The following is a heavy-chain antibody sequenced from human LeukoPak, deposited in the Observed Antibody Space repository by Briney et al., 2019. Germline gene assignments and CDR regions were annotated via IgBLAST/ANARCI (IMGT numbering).Heavy chain of an antibody. CDR1: GFTFSDYT. Sequence: PGGSLRLSCAASGFTFSDYTMNWVRPAPGKGLEWVSSICSSSSYIYYADSVKGRFTISRDNAKNSLSLQMKSLRAEDTAVYYCVRGEYSYGPLDYYYYMDVWGKGTTVTVSS. V-gene: IGHV3-21*01. CDR2: ICSSSSYI. CDR3: VRGEYSYGPLDYYYYMDV. D-gene: IGHD5-18*01. J-gene: IGHJ6*03.